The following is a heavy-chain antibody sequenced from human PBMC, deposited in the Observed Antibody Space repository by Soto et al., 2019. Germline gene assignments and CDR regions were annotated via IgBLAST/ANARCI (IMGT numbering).Heavy chain of an antibody. V-gene: IGHV3-74*01. CDR1: GFTLSYYW. CDR2: INSDGSTT. D-gene: IGHD2-2*02. Sequence: GGSLRLSCTASGFTLSYYWMHWVRQAPGKGLVWVSRINSDGSTTNYADSVKGRFTISRDNAKNTLYLEMNSLRAEDTAVYYCVNLYPPSYTPYWGQGTLVTVSS. CDR3: VNLYPPSYTPY. J-gene: IGHJ4*02.